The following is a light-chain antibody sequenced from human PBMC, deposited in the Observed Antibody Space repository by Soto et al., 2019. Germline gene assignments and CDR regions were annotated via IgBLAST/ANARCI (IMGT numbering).Light chain of an antibody. J-gene: IGKJ2*01. CDR1: QGISNY. V-gene: IGKV1-27*01. Sequence: DIQMTQSPSSLSASVGDRVTITCRASQGISNYLAWYQQKPGKVPKLLIYAASTLQSGVPSRFSGSGSGTDFTPTISSLQPEDVATYYCQKYNSAQYTYGQGTKLEIK. CDR3: QKYNSAQYT. CDR2: AAS.